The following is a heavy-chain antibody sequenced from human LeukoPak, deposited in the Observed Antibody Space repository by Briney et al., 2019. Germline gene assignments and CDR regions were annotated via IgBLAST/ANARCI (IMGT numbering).Heavy chain of an antibody. V-gene: IGHV4-59*01. D-gene: IGHD1-26*01. J-gene: IGHJ3*02. CDR1: GDPISSYY. CDR3: ARGGFIVGTNTSDAFDI. CDR2: IYDSGST. Sequence: SATLSLTCTVSGDPISSYYWNWIRQPPGKGLEWVVYIYDSGSTEYKPSLESGGTISVETCKNHFSLQLSSVTAAETAVYYCARGGFIVGTNTSDAFDIWGQGTMVTVSS.